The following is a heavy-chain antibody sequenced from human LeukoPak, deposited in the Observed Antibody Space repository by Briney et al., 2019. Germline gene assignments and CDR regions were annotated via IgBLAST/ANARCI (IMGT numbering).Heavy chain of an antibody. J-gene: IGHJ6*02. D-gene: IGHD3-16*01. V-gene: IGHV3-11*01. CDR2: ISSSGSTI. Sequence: PGGSLRLSCAASGFTFSDYYMSWIRQAPGKGLEWVSYISSSGSTIYYADSVKGRFTISRDNAKNSLYLQMNSLRAEDTAVYYCARVRPKLWPRQTYYYYGMDVWGQGTTVTVSS. CDR3: ARVRPKLWPRQTYYYYGMDV. CDR1: GFTFSDYY.